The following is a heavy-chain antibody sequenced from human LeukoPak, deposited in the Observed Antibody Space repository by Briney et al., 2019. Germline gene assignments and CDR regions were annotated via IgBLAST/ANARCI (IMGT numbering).Heavy chain of an antibody. D-gene: IGHD1-26*01. V-gene: IGHV1-18*01. J-gene: IGHJ4*02. CDR1: GYTFTDYG. CDR3: ATYSGSYCPY. Sequence: ASVKVSCKASGYTFTDYGFSWVRQAPGQGLEWMGWISAYNGNTNYAQKLQGRVTMTTDTSTSTAYMELRSLRSDDTAVYYCATYSGSYCPYWGQGTLVTVSS. CDR2: ISAYNGNT.